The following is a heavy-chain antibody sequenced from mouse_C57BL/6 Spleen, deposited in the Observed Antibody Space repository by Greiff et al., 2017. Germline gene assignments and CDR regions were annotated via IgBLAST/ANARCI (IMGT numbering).Heavy chain of an antibody. D-gene: IGHD2-2*01. CDR3: AEDDGYDMLFAY. J-gene: IGHJ3*01. CDR1: GYAFSSSW. Sequence: QVQLKQSGPELVKPGASVKISCKASGYAFSSSWMNWVKQRPGKGLEWIGRIYPGGGDTNYNEKYKGKATLTADKSSSTAYMQLSSLTSEDSAVYFYAEDDGYDMLFAYWGQGTLVTVSA. CDR2: IYPGGGDT. V-gene: IGHV1-82*01.